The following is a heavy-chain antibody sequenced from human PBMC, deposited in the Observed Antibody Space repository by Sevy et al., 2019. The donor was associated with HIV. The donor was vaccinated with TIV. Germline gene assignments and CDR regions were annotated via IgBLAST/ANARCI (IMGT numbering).Heavy chain of an antibody. D-gene: IGHD3-10*01. Sequence: GGSLRLSCTASGFAFSTYGMHWVRQAPGEGLRWVAIIWYEGINKDYAEPVKGRFTISRDNSKNTLYLQMNSLRVDDTAVYYCARERRSSGIDYWGQGTLVTVSS. CDR2: IWYEGINK. CDR1: GFAFSTYG. J-gene: IGHJ4*01. CDR3: ARERRSSGIDY. V-gene: IGHV3-33*01.